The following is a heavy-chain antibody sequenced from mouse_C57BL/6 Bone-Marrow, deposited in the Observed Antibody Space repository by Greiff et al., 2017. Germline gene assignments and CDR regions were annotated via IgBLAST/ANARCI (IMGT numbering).Heavy chain of an antibody. CDR1: GYTFTSYW. D-gene: IGHD1-1*01. J-gene: IGHJ3*01. Sequence: VQLQQPGAELVMPGASVKLSCKASGYTFTSYWMHWVKQRPGQGLEWIGEIDPSDSYTNYNQKFKGKSTLTVDKSSSTAYMQRSSLTSEDSAVYYCAREDYVMSFAYWGQGTLVTVSA. CDR3: AREDYVMSFAY. V-gene: IGHV1-69*01. CDR2: IDPSDSYT.